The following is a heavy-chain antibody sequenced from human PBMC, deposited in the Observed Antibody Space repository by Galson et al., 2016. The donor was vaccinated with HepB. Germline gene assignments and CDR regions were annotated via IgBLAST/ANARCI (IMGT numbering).Heavy chain of an antibody. CDR2: INPSFGST. CDR3: ARDPGDGYNLPYDY. Sequence: SVKVSCKASGYTFTRYYMHWVRQAPGQGLGWMGIINPSFGSTSYAQKFQGRVTMTRDTSTSTVYMEVSSLRSEDTAVYYCARDPGDGYNLPYDYWGQGTLVTVSS. CDR1: GYTFTRYY. D-gene: IGHD5-24*01. J-gene: IGHJ4*02. V-gene: IGHV1-46*01.